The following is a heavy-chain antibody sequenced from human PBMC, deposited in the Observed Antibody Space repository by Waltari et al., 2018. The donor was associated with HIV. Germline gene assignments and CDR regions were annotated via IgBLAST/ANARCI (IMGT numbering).Heavy chain of an antibody. V-gene: IGHV3-15*01. CDR3: TTDVYDGSGGNAFDV. CDR2: SKSHSDGGTS. J-gene: IGHJ3*01. Sequence: EVQLVESGGGLVKPGGSLRLSCAVSGFDFPNAWLNWVRQAPGKGLYLIGRSKSHSDGGTSDYAAPLKGRFSISRDDSKRTLFLQISSLMTEDTGVYYCTTDVYDGSGGNAFDVWGQGTMVTVSS. CDR1: GFDFPNAW. D-gene: IGHD5-12*01.